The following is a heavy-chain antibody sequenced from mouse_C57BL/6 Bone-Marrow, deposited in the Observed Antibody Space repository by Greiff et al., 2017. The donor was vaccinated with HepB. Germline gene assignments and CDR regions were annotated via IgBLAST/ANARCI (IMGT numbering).Heavy chain of an antibody. CDR2: IYPGDGDT. CDR1: GYAFSSSW. D-gene: IGHD1-1*01. Sequence: LEESGPELVKPGASVKISCKASGYAFSSSWMNWVKQRPGKGLEWIGRIYPGDGDTNYNGKFKGKATLTADKSSSTAYMQLSSLTSEDSAVYFCARDRLLLFDYWGQGTTLTVSS. V-gene: IGHV1-82*01. CDR3: ARDRLLLFDY. J-gene: IGHJ2*01.